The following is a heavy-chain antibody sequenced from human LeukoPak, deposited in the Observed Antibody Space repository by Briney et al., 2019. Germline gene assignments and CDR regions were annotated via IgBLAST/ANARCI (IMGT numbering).Heavy chain of an antibody. CDR3: ASLWFGELFGFDY. V-gene: IGHV3-30*02. CDR2: IRYDGSNK. D-gene: IGHD3-10*01. CDR1: GSTFSSYG. Sequence: GGSLRLSCAASGSTFSSYGMHWVRQAPGKGLEWVAFIRYDGSNKYYADSVKGRFTISRDNFKNTLYLQMNSLRAEDTAVYYCASLWFGELFGFDYWGQGTLVTVSS. J-gene: IGHJ4*02.